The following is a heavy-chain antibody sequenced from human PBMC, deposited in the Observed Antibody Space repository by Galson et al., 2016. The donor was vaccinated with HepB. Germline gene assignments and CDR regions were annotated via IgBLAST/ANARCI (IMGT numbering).Heavy chain of an antibody. CDR3: VRHGPRSWRLGFLCALDV. D-gene: IGHD2/OR15-2a*01. CDR1: GDSLTSSNYY. J-gene: IGHJ6*02. V-gene: IGHV4-39*01. CDR2: IFFGGTT. Sequence: SETLSLTCTVSGDSLTSSNYYWGWIRQPPGEGLQWIGSIFFGGTTYSTPSLKSRLTISVDTSKNQFSLKLSSVTAADTAVYYCVRHGPRSWRLGFLCALDVWGQGTTVTVSS.